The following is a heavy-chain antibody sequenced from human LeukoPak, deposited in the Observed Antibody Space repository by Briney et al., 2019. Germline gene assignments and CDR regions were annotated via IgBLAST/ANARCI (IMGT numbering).Heavy chain of an antibody. CDR1: GGSISSYY. V-gene: IGHV4-59*12. CDR2: IYYSGST. CDR3: ARDEGWLQHFDY. Sequence: SETLSLTCTVSGGSISSYYWSWIRQPPGKGLEWIGYIYYSGSTNYNPSLKSRVTISVDTSKNQFSLKLSSVTAADTAVYYCARDEGWLQHFDYWGQGTLVTVSS. J-gene: IGHJ4*02. D-gene: IGHD5-24*01.